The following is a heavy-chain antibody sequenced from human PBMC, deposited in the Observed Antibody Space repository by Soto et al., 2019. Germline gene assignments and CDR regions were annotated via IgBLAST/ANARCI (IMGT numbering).Heavy chain of an antibody. J-gene: IGHJ5*02. Sequence: QVQLVQSGAEVKRPGASVKVSCKASGDTFSNFDFNWVRQATGQGPEWMGWMYPNNGQTAYARTFQGRVTMTWNSSTSTAYMELSSLTSEATAVYYCATMMRGLIHWLDPWGQGTLVTVSS. CDR3: ATMMRGLIHWLDP. CDR1: GDTFSNFD. V-gene: IGHV1-8*01. CDR2: MYPNNGQT. D-gene: IGHD2-15*01.